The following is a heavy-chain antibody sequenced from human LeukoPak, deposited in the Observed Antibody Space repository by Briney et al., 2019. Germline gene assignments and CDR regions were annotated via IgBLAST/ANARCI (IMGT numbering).Heavy chain of an antibody. D-gene: IGHD2-2*01. CDR1: GGTFSSYA. CDR2: IIPILGIA. Sequence: SVKVSCKASGGTFSSYAISWVRQAPGQGLEWMGRIIPILGIANYAQKFQGRVTITADKSTSTAYMELSSLRSEDTAVYYCATVQYQLLRDAFDIWGQGTMVTVSS. V-gene: IGHV1-69*04. CDR3: ATVQYQLLRDAFDI. J-gene: IGHJ3*02.